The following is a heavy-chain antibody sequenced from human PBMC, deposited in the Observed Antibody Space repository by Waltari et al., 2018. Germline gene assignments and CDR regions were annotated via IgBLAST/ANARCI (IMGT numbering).Heavy chain of an antibody. CDR3: TALTSRNGYNFHGY. V-gene: IGHV3-15*01. CDR1: GFTFNNAW. Sequence: EVQLVESGGGLVKPGVCLRLSCAASGFTFNNAWMSWVRQAPGKGLEWVGRIKTKSAGGTTDYAAPVNGRFTISRDDSKNTLYVQMSSLTTEDTAVYYCTALTSRNGYNFHGYWGQGILVTVSS. CDR2: IKTKSAGGTT. J-gene: IGHJ4*02. D-gene: IGHD5-12*01.